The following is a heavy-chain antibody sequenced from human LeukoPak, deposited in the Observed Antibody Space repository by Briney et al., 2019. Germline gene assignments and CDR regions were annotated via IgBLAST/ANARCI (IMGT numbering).Heavy chain of an antibody. Sequence: SETLSLTCAVYGGSFSGYYWSWIRQPPGKGLDWIGEINHSGSTNYNPSLKSRVTISVDTSKNQFSLKLSSVTAADTAVYYCARVRVGATPGDYFDYWGQGTLVTVSS. CDR2: INHSGST. D-gene: IGHD1-26*01. V-gene: IGHV4-34*01. CDR3: ARVRVGATPGDYFDY. CDR1: GGSFSGYY. J-gene: IGHJ4*02.